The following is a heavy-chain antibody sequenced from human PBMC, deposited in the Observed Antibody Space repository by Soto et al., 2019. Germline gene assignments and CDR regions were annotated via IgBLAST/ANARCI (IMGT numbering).Heavy chain of an antibody. D-gene: IGHD3-10*01. CDR2: IYYSGST. CDR1: GGSISSWY. J-gene: IGHJ3*02. V-gene: IGHV4-59*08. Sequence: PSETLSLTCTVSGGSISSWYWSWIRQPPGKGLEWIGYIYYSGSTNYNPSLKSRVTISVDTSKNQFSLKLSSVTAADTAVYYCARRYGGAFDIWGQGTMVTVS. CDR3: ARRYGGAFDI.